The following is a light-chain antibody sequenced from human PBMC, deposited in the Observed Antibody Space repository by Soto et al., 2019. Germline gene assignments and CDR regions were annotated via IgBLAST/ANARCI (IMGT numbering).Light chain of an antibody. Sequence: EIVMTQSRATLAVSPGERATLSCRASQSISSNLVWYQQKAGQAPRLLIYGASTRATGIQARFSGSGSGTDSTLTISSLQSEDFAVYYCKQYDNWPTCGQGTKVDIK. V-gene: IGKV3-15*01. CDR2: GAS. CDR1: QSISSN. J-gene: IGKJ1*01. CDR3: KQYDNWPT.